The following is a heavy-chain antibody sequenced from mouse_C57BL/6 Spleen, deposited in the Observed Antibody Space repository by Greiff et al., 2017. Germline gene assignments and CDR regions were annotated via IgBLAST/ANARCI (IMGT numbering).Heavy chain of an antibody. Sequence: QVQLQQPGAELVRPGSSVKLSCKASGYTFTSYWMHWVKQRPIQGLEWIGNIDPSDSDTHYNQKFKDKATLTVDKSSSTAYMQHSSLTSEDSAVYNCARRGGYYFDCWGQGATLTVSS. CDR1: GYTFTSYW. CDR2: IDPSDSDT. V-gene: IGHV1-52*01. CDR3: ARRGGYYFDC. J-gene: IGHJ2*01.